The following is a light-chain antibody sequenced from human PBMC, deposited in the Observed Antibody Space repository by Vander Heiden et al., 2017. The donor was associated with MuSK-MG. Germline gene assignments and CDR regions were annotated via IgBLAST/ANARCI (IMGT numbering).Light chain of an antibody. J-gene: IGKJ4*01. V-gene: IGKV3-20*01. CDR3: QQDGSSPIT. CDR2: GAS. Sequence: EIVLTQSPGTLSLSPGERATLSCRASQSVSSSYLAWYQKKPGRPPRLLIYGASSRATGIPDRFSGSGSGTDFTLTISRLEPEDFAVYYCQQDGSSPITFGGGTKVEIK. CDR1: QSVSSSY.